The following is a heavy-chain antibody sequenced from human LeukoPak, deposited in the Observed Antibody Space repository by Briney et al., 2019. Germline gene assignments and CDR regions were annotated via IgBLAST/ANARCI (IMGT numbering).Heavy chain of an antibody. CDR2: IIPIFGTA. V-gene: IGHV1-69*13. D-gene: IGHD3-10*01. J-gene: IGHJ6*02. CDR3: APLGAFGYYYGMDV. Sequence: GASVKVSCKASGGTFTSYAISWVRQAPGHGLEWMGGIIPIFGTANYAQKFQGRVTITADESTSTAYLELSSLRSEDTAVYYCAPLGAFGYYYGMDVWGQGTTVTVSS. CDR1: GGTFTSYA.